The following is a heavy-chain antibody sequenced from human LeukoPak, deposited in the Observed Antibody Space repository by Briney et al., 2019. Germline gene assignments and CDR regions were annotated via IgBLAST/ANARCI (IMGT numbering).Heavy chain of an antibody. CDR1: GGSISSYY. CDR2: IYYSGST. Sequence: SETLSLTCTVSGGSISSYYWSWIRQPPGKGLEWIGYIYYSGSTNYNPSLKSRVTISVDTSKNQFSLKLSSVTAADTAVYYCARAYDTSGYFFAFDIWGRGTMVTVSS. V-gene: IGHV4-59*01. CDR3: ARAYDTSGYFFAFDI. D-gene: IGHD3-22*01. J-gene: IGHJ3*02.